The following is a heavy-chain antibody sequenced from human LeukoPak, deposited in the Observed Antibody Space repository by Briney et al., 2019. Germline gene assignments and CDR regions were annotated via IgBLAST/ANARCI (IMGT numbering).Heavy chain of an antibody. CDR2: ISAYNGNT. Sequence: ASVKVSCKASGYTFTSYGISWVRQAPGQGLEWMGWISAYNGNTNYAQKLQGRVTMTTDTSTSTAYMELRSLRSDDTAVYYCARALLTGYYSSWFDPWGQGTLVTVSS. V-gene: IGHV1-18*01. D-gene: IGHD3-9*01. CDR3: ARALLTGYYSSWFDP. J-gene: IGHJ5*02. CDR1: GYTFTSYG.